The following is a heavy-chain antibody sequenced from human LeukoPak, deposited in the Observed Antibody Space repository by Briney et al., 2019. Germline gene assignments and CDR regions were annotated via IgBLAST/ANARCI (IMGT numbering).Heavy chain of an antibody. CDR3: ARRHLSGYYPDNWFDP. CDR1: GGSISSYY. V-gene: IGHV4-4*07. Sequence: SETLSLTCTVSGGSISSYYWSWIRQPAGKGLEWIGRIYTSGSTNYNPSLKSRVTMSVDTSKNQFSLKLSSVTAADTAVYYCARRHLSGYYPDNWFDPWGQGTLVTVSS. CDR2: IYTSGST. D-gene: IGHD3-22*01. J-gene: IGHJ5*02.